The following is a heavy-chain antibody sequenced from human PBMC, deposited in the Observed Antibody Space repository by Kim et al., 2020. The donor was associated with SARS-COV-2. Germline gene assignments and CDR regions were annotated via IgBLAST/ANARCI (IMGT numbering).Heavy chain of an antibody. CDR1: GGTFSSYA. Sequence: SVKVSCKASGGTFSSYAISWVRQAPGQGLEWMGGLIPIFGTANSAQTFPGRVTITADESTSTAYMELSSLRSEDTAVYYCARGIESTTVTTYSYYGMDV. V-gene: IGHV1-69*13. CDR2: LIPIFGTA. J-gene: IGHJ6*01. CDR3: ARGIESTTVTTYSYYGMDV. D-gene: IGHD4-4*01.